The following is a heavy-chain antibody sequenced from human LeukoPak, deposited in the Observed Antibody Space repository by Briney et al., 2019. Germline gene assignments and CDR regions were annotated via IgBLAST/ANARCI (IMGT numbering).Heavy chain of an antibody. V-gene: IGHV3-21*01. CDR1: GFTFSSYS. Sequence: PGGSLRLSCAASGFTFSSYSMNWVRQAPGKGLEWVSSITSSSSYIYYADSVKGRFTISRDNAKNSLYLHMNSLRAEDTAVYYCARHVVAVGFDYWSQGTLVTVSS. D-gene: IGHD3-22*01. J-gene: IGHJ4*02. CDR2: ITSSSSYI. CDR3: ARHVVAVGFDY.